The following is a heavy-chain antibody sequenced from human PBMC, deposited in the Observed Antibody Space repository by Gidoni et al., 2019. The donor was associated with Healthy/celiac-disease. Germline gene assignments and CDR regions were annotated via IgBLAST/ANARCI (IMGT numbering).Heavy chain of an antibody. Sequence: QVQLVESGGGVVQPGRSLRLSCAASGFTFSSYGMHWVRQAPGKGLEWVAVISYDGSNKYYADSVKGRFTISRDNSKNTLYLQMNSLRAEDTAVYYCAKALAYCSSTSCYTPYYYGMDVWGQGTTVTVSS. CDR3: AKALAYCSSTSCYTPYYYGMDV. J-gene: IGHJ6*02. CDR1: GFTFSSYG. D-gene: IGHD2-2*02. CDR2: ISYDGSNK. V-gene: IGHV3-30*18.